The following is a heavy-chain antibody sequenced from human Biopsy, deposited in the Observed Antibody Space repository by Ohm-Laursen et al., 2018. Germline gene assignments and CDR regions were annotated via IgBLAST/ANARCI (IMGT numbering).Heavy chain of an antibody. Sequence: ASVTVSCKASGSTFNDYFIHWVRQSPGQGLEWMGWVNPNSGATNSAENFRDRVTLTRDTSISAVYIELRRLKSDDAAVYYCARDRMTDVFGGPTRTDVFDSWGQGTPVTVSS. CDR3: ARDRMTDVFGGPTRTDVFDS. CDR2: VNPNSGAT. V-gene: IGHV1-2*02. D-gene: IGHD3-10*01. CDR1: GSTFNDYF. J-gene: IGHJ4*02.